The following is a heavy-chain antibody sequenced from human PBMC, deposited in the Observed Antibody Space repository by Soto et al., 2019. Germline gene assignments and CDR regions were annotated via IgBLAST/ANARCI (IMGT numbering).Heavy chain of an antibody. CDR1: GFTFSSYA. CDR2: ISYDGSNK. J-gene: IGHJ5*02. CDR3: ARGAGYCSGGSCYGNWFDP. V-gene: IGHV3-30-3*01. Sequence: VQLVESGGGVVQPGRSLRLSCAASGFTFSSYAMHWVRQAPGKGLEWVAVISYDGSNKYYADSVKGRFTISRDNSKNTLYLQMNSLRAEDTAVYYCARGAGYCSGGSCYGNWFDPWGQGTLVTVSS. D-gene: IGHD2-15*01.